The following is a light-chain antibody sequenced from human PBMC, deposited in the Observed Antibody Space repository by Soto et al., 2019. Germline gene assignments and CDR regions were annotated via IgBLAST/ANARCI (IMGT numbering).Light chain of an antibody. CDR1: ESVASSY. J-gene: IGKJ5*01. V-gene: IGKV3-11*01. CDR2: DAS. CDR3: QQRSNWVT. Sequence: EIVMTQSPATLSVSPGERATLSCRASESVASSYLAWYQQKPGQAPRLLIYDASNRATGIPARFSGSGSGTDFTLTISSLEPEDFAVYYCQQRSNWVTIGQGTRLEIK.